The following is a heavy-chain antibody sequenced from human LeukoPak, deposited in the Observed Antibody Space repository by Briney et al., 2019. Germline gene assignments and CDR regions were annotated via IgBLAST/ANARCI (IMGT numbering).Heavy chain of an antibody. V-gene: IGHV4-34*01. D-gene: IGHD3-22*01. CDR2: INHSGST. Sequence: SETLSLTCAVYGGSFSGYYWSWIRQPPGKGLEWIGEINHSGSTNYNPSLKSRVTISVDKSKNQLSLKLSSVTAADTAVYYCASRYYYDSSGFLSWGQGTLVIVSS. CDR1: GGSFSGYY. J-gene: IGHJ4*02. CDR3: ASRYYYDSSGFLS.